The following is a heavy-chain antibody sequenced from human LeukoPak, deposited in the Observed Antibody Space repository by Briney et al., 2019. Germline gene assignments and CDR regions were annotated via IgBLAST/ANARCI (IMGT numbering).Heavy chain of an antibody. V-gene: IGHV3-30*02. D-gene: IGHD3-3*01. CDR1: GFTFSSYG. CDR3: ANDLWSGTPN. Sequence: GGSLRLSCAASGFTFSSYGMHWVRQAPGKGLEWVAFIRYDGSNKYYADSVKGRFTISRDNSKNTLCLQMNSLRAEDTAVYYCANDLWSGTPNWGQGTLVTVSS. CDR2: IRYDGSNK. J-gene: IGHJ4*02.